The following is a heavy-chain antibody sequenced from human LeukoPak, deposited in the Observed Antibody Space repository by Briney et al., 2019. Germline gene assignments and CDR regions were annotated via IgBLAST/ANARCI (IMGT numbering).Heavy chain of an antibody. CDR2: ISYDGSNK. Sequence: GRSLRLSCAASGFTFSSYGMHWVRQAPGKGLEWVAVISYDGSNKYYADSVKGRFTISRDNSKNTLYLQMNSLRAEDTAVYYCARREECSSTSCYYYYGMDVWGQGTTVTVSS. CDR3: ARREECSSTSCYYYYGMDV. V-gene: IGHV3-30*03. CDR1: GFTFSSYG. J-gene: IGHJ6*02. D-gene: IGHD2-2*01.